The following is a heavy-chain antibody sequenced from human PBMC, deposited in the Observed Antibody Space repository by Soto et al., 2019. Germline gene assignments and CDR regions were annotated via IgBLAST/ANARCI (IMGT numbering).Heavy chain of an antibody. CDR3: ARSRGDYTGY. Sequence: QVQLVQSGAEVKKPGASVKVSCKASGYTFTRYGISWVRQAPGQGLEWMGWISAYNGNTNYSHKLQVRVTMTTHTSTSTAYMELRGLRSDDTAVYYCARSRGDYTGYCGQGTLVIVSS. D-gene: IGHD4-17*01. V-gene: IGHV1-18*01. CDR1: GYTFTRYG. J-gene: IGHJ4*02. CDR2: ISAYNGNT.